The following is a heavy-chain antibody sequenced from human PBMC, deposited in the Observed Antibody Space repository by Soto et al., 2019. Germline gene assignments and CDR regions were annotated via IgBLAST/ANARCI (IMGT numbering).Heavy chain of an antibody. D-gene: IGHD3-22*01. CDR1: GFTFRNYG. CDR2: ISANGVST. V-gene: IGHV3-23*01. J-gene: IGHJ4*02. CDR3: AKSFDISGYCPFDF. Sequence: PGGSLRLSCAASGFTFRNYGMNWVRQAPGKGLEWVSAISANGVSTYYVDSVRGRFTISRDNPKNTLYLQMNSLGAEDSALYYCAKSFDISGYCPFDFWGQGTRVTVSS.